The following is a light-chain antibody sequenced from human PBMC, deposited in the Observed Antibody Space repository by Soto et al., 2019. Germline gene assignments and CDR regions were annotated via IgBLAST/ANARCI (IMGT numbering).Light chain of an antibody. CDR3: QQYYSTPLT. CDR1: QSVLYSSNNKNY. CDR2: WAS. Sequence: DIVMTQSPDSLAVSLGARATINCKSSQSVLYSSNNKNYLAWYQQKPGQPPKLLIYWASTRESVVPDRFSGSGSGTDFTLTISRLQAEDVAVYYCQQYYSTPLTFGGGTKVEIK. J-gene: IGKJ4*01. V-gene: IGKV4-1*01.